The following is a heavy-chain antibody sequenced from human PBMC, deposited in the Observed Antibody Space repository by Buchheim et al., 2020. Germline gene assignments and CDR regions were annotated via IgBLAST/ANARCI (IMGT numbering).Heavy chain of an antibody. CDR3: ARPEGYKDSAGDGIN. D-gene: IGHD5-24*01. J-gene: IGHJ4*02. CDR1: GFTFSSYS. Sequence: EVQLVESGGGLVQPGGSLRLSCAASGFTFSSYSMNWVRQAPGKGLEWVSYISSSSSTIYYADSVKGRFTISRDNARNSLYLQMNSLRAEDTAVYYCARPEGYKDSAGDGINWGQGTL. CDR2: ISSSSSTI. V-gene: IGHV3-48*01.